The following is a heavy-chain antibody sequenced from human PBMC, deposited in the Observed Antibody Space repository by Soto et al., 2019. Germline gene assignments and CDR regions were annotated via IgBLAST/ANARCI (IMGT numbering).Heavy chain of an antibody. CDR2: IFGSGSR. CDR1: GFTFNNYA. J-gene: IGHJ4*02. V-gene: IGHV3-23*01. CDR3: AREGRGTTVTTNVDY. D-gene: IGHD4-17*01. Sequence: ESVGGLVQPGGSLRLSCAASGFTFNNYALNWVRQAPGRGLEWVSNIFGSGSRNYADSVKGRFTISRDNSKNTVYLQMNSLRVDDTAIYYCAREGRGTTVTTNVDYWGLGTLVTVSS.